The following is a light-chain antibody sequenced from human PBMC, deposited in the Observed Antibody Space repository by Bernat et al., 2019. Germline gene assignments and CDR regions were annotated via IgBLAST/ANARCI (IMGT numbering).Light chain of an antibody. J-gene: IGLJ2*01. V-gene: IGLV1-44*01. Sequence: LTQPHSASGTPGQRVTISCSGSSSNIGSNTVNWYQQPSGTAPKLLMYGNNQRPSGVPDRFSGSKSGTSASLAISGLQSEDEADYYCAAWDDSLSDVAFGGGTKLTVL. CDR2: GNN. CDR1: SSNIGSNT. CDR3: AAWDDSLSDVA.